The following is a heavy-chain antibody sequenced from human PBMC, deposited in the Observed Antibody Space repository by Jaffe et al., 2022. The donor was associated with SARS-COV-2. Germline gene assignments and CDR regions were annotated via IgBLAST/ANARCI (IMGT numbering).Heavy chain of an antibody. CDR2: ISYSGNT. D-gene: IGHD2-15*01. V-gene: IGHV4-39*01. J-gene: IGHJ4*02. Sequence: QLQLQGSGPGLVKPSETLPLTCTVSGGSISSSGHYWAWIRQPPGKGLEWIGSISYSGNTYYNPSLKSRVTISVDTSKNQFSLKLRSVTAADTAVFYCARLYCGAGSCYLDHWGQGTLVTVSS. CDR1: GGSISSSGHY. CDR3: ARLYCGAGSCYLDH.